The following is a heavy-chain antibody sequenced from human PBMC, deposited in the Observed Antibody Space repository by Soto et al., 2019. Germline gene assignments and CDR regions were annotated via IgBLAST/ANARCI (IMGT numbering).Heavy chain of an antibody. Sequence: QVQLVQSGAEVKKPGSSVKVSCKASGGTFSSYAISWVQQAPGQGLEWMGGIIPIFGTANYAQKFQGRVTITADESTSTAYMELSSLRSEDTAVYYCARDYYDSSGKLYYYYYGMDVWGQGTTVTVSS. V-gene: IGHV1-69*01. CDR3: ARDYYDSSGKLYYYYYGMDV. CDR1: GGTFSSYA. CDR2: IIPIFGTA. J-gene: IGHJ6*02. D-gene: IGHD3-22*01.